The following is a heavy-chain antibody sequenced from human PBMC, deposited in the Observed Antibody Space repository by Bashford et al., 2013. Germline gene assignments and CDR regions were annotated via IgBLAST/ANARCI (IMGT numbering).Heavy chain of an antibody. CDR1: GYNFRNSW. V-gene: IGHV5-51*01. D-gene: IGHD3-22*01. CDR2: IYPSDSDT. CDR3: ARHKGDHYDSSGYADY. Sequence: GESLKISCKASGYNFRNSWIGWVRQMSGKGLEWMGIIYPSDSDTRYSPSFQGQVTISADKSISTAYLQWSSLKASDTAIYYCARHKGDHYDSSGYADYWGQGTLVTVSS. J-gene: IGHJ4*02.